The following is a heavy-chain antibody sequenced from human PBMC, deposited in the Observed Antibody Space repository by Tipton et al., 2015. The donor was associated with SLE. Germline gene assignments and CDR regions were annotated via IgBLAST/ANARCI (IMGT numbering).Heavy chain of an antibody. J-gene: IGHJ3*02. Sequence: SLRLSCEASGFTFSSYGLHWVRQAPGKGLEWVAFIRYDGSNEHYADSVKGRFTISRDNSQNTLYLQMSSLSAEDTAMYYCARDGDYTSSWSHFGGSFDIWGQGTMVTVSS. V-gene: IGHV3-30*02. CDR1: GFTFSSYG. D-gene: IGHD6-13*01. CDR2: IRYDGSNE. CDR3: ARDGDYTSSWSHFGGSFDI.